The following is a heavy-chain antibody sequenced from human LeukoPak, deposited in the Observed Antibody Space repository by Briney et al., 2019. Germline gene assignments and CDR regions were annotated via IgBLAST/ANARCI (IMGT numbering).Heavy chain of an antibody. CDR2: IYTSGST. J-gene: IGHJ2*01. V-gene: IGHV4-4*09. CDR3: ARLAGITSWYFDL. CDR1: GGSISSYY. Sequence: SETLSLTCTVSGGSISSYYWSWIRQPPGKGLEWIGYIYTSGSTNYNPSLKSRVTISVDTSKNQFTLKLISVTAADTAVYYCARLAGITSWYFDLWGRGTLVTVSS. D-gene: IGHD3-10*01.